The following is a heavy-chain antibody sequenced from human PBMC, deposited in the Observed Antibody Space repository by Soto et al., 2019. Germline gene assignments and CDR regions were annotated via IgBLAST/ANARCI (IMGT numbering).Heavy chain of an antibody. V-gene: IGHV4-30-2*01. CDR2: IYHSGST. CDR1: GGSISSGGYS. Sequence: QLQLQESGSGLVKPSQTLSLTCAVSGGSISSGGYSWSWIRQPPGKGLEWIGYIYHSGSTYYNPSLKSRVTLSVDRSKTQFSLKLSSVTAADTAVYYCARARIAAAGTFGSWGQGTLVTVSS. J-gene: IGHJ4*02. CDR3: ARARIAAAGTFGS. D-gene: IGHD6-13*01.